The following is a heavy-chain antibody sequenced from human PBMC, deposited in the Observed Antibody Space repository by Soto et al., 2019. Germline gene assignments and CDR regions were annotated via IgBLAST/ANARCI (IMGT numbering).Heavy chain of an antibody. CDR2: IYSGCSK. CDR3: ARETNIVGAPLDDY. CDR1: GFTVSSNY. V-gene: IGHV3-66*01. Sequence: EVQLVESGGGLVQPGGSRRLSCAASGFTVSSNYMSWVRQAPGKGLGWVSVIYSGCSKYYADSVKGRFTIARDNSKNTLYLQMNSLRAEDTAVYYCARETNIVGAPLDDYWGQGTLVTVSS. D-gene: IGHD1-26*01. J-gene: IGHJ4*02.